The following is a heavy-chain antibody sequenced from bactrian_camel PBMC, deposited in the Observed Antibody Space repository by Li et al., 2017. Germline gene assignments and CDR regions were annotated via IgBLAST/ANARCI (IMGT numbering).Heavy chain of an antibody. V-gene: IGHV3S6*01. CDR3: TACYEFGLGACSRVGGLGF. Sequence: HVQLVESGGGSVQAGGSLRLSCAASGSTISRRCTAWFRQAPGKEREGVAGIYRESSSTYYRDSVKDRFTISQDNAKNTVYLQMNSLTPGDTAMYYCTACYEFGLGACSRVGGLGFWGQGTQVTVS. CDR1: GSTISRRC. CDR2: IYRESSST. D-gene: IGHD1*01. J-gene: IGHJ6*01.